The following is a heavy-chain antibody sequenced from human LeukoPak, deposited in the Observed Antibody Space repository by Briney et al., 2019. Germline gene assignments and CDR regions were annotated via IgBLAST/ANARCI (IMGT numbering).Heavy chain of an antibody. CDR3: ATGGTVAGLFDY. J-gene: IGHJ4*02. CDR2: INPNSGGT. D-gene: IGHD6-19*01. CDR1: GGTFSSYT. Sequence: ASVKVSCKASGGTFSSYTISWVRQAPGQGLEWMRRINPNSGGTNYAQKFQGRVTMTRDTSISTAYMELSRLRSDDTAVYYCATGGTVAGLFDYWGQGTLVTVSS. V-gene: IGHV1-2*06.